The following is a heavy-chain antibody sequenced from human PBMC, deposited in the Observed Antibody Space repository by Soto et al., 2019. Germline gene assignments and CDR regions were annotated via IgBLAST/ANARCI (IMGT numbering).Heavy chain of an antibody. CDR1: GFTFSSHG. V-gene: IGHV3-33*01. Sequence: QVQLVESGGGVVQPGRSLRLSCAASGFTFSSHGMHWVRQAPGKGLEWVAVIWYDGSNKYYGDSVKGRFTISRDNSKNTLYLQMDSLRVEDTAVYYCARWGPEKRCDYWGQGTLVTVS. CDR2: IWYDGSNK. J-gene: IGHJ4*02. CDR3: ARWGPEKRCDY. D-gene: IGHD3-16*01.